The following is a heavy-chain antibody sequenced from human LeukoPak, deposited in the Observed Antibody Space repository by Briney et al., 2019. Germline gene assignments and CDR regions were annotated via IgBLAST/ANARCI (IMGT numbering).Heavy chain of an antibody. V-gene: IGHV3-21*06. CDR3: ARLDESEGDY. CDR2: ISSGSDYI. Sequence: NPAVSLSLSGAASGFTFTYYNMNWVRQAPGKRLGWVSSISSGSDYIQYADSVKGRFTISRDNAKNPLYLQMSSLSAEDTAVYYCARLDESEGDYWGQGTLVTVSS. J-gene: IGHJ4*02. CDR1: GFTFTYYN.